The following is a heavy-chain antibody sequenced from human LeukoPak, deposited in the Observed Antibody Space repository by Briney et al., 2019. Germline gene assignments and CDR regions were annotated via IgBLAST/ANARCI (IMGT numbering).Heavy chain of an antibody. D-gene: IGHD6-13*01. Sequence: ASVKVSCKASGYTFTSYDINWVRQATGQGLEWMGWMNPNSGNTGYAQKFQGRVTMTRNTSISTAYLQWSSLKASDTAMYYCASIAAAESLNNWFDPWGQGTLVTVSS. CDR2: MNPNSGNT. V-gene: IGHV1-8*01. CDR3: ASIAAAESLNNWFDP. J-gene: IGHJ5*02. CDR1: GYTFTSYD.